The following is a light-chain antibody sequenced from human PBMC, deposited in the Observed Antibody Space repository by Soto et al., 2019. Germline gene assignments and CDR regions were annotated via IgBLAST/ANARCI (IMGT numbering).Light chain of an antibody. CDR2: GAS. V-gene: IGKV3-20*01. Sequence: EIVLTQSPGTLSLSPGERATLSCRASQSVSSSYLAWYQQKPGQAPRLLIYGASSRATGIPDRFSGSGSGTDFTLTISRMEPEDFAVYYCQKYCNSPQTFGQGTKVEIK. CDR3: QKYCNSPQT. CDR1: QSVSSSY. J-gene: IGKJ1*01.